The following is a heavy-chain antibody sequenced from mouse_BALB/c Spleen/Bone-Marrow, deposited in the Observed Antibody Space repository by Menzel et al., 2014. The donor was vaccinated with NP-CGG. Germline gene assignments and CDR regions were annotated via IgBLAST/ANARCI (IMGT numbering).Heavy chain of an antibody. CDR2: ISNGGGST. D-gene: IGHD2-10*01. J-gene: IGHJ3*01. CDR1: GFTFSDYY. Sequence: EVQLQESRGGLVQPGGSLKLSCATSGFTFSDYYMYWVRQTPEKRLEWVAYISNGGGSTYYPDTVTVRFTISRDNAKNTLYLQMSRLKSEDTAMYYCASTYYGNPFAYWGQGTLVPVSA. V-gene: IGHV5-12*02. CDR3: ASTYYGNPFAY.